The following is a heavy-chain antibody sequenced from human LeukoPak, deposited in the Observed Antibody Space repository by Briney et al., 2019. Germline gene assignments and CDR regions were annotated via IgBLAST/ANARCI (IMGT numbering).Heavy chain of an antibody. D-gene: IGHD1-14*01. Sequence: ASVKVSCKASGYTFTSYGISWVRQAPGQGLEWMGWISAYNGNTYYAQKLQGRVTMTTDTSTSTAYMELRSLRSDDTAVYYCASFLQDPAESQYYFDYWGQGTLVTVSS. CDR2: ISAYNGNT. V-gene: IGHV1-18*01. J-gene: IGHJ4*02. CDR3: ASFLQDPAESQYYFDY. CDR1: GYTFTSYG.